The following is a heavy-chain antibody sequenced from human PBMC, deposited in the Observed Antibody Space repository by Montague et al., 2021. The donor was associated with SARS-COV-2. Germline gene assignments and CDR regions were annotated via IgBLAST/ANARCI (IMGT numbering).Heavy chain of an antibody. CDR3: ARQPVLLWFGELFRGGGMDV. Sequence: SETLSLTCTVSGGSISNSSYYWGWIRQPPGKGLEWIGSIYYSGSTYYNPSLKSRVTISVDTSKNQFSLKLSSVTAADTAVYYCARQPVLLWFGELFRGGGMDVWGQGTTVTVSS. V-gene: IGHV4-39*01. D-gene: IGHD3-10*01. CDR2: IYYSGST. J-gene: IGHJ6*02. CDR1: GGSISNSSYY.